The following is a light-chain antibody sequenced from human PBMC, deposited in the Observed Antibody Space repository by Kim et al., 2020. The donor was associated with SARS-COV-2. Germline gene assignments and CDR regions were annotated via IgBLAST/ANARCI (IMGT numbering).Light chain of an antibody. CDR1: SLRNFY. V-gene: IGLV3-19*01. J-gene: IGLJ3*02. CDR2: GKN. CDR3: NSRDSSGNHLV. Sequence: ALGQTVRIPCQGDSLRNFYASWYQQQPGQAPVLVLFGKNNRPSGIPDRFSGSKSGNTASLTITGAQAEDEADYYCNSRDSSGNHLVFGGGTQLTVL.